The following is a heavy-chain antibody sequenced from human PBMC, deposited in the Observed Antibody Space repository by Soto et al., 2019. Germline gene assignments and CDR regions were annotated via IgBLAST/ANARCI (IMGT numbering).Heavy chain of an antibody. CDR3: AATKSGILTGYYFDY. J-gene: IGHJ4*02. D-gene: IGHD3-9*01. V-gene: IGHV1-58*02. Sequence: QMQLVQSGPEVKKPGTSVKVSCKASGFTFTSSAMQWVRQARGQRLEWIGWIVVGSGNTNYAQKFQERVTITRDMSTSTAYMELSSLRSEDTAVYYCAATKSGILTGYYFDYWGQGTLVTVSS. CDR2: IVVGSGNT. CDR1: GFTFTSSA.